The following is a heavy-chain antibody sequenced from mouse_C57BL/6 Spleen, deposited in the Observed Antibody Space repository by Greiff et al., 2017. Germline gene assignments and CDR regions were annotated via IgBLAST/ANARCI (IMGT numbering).Heavy chain of an antibody. V-gene: IGHV5-6*01. CDR3: ARLRSTDWYFDV. J-gene: IGHJ1*03. Sequence: EVQRVESGGDLVKPGGSLKLSCAASGFTFSSYGMSWVRQTPDKRLEWVATFSSGGSYTYYPDSVKGRFTISRDNAKNTLYLQMSSLKSEDTAMDYCARLRSTDWYFDVWGTGTTVTVSS. CDR1: GFTFSSYG. CDR2: FSSGGSYT. D-gene: IGHD1-1*01.